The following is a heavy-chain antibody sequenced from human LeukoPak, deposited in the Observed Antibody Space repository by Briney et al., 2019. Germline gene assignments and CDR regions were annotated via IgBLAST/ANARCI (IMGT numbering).Heavy chain of an antibody. J-gene: IGHJ4*02. CDR2: INHSGST. CDR1: GGSFSGYY. Sequence: SETLSLTCAVYGGSFSGYYWSWIRQPPGKGLEWIGEINHSGSTNYNPSLKSRVTISVDTSKNQFSLKLSSVTAADTAVYYCARGPRRGSGGWYGGWYYFDYWGQGTLVTVSS. V-gene: IGHV4-34*01. CDR3: ARGPRRGSGGWYGGWYYFDY. D-gene: IGHD6-19*01.